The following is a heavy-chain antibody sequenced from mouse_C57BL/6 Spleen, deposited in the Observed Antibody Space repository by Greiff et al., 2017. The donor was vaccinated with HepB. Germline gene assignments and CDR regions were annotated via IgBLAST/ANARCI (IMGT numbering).Heavy chain of an antibody. CDR2: ISSGGDYI. Sequence: DVHLVESGEGLVKPGGSLKLSCAASGFTFSSYAMSWVRQTPEKRLEWVAYISSGGDYIYYADTVKGRFTISRDNARNTLYLQMSSLKSEDTAMYYCTRDPGIYAMDYWGQGTSVTVSS. V-gene: IGHV5-9-1*02. CDR3: TRDPGIYAMDY. J-gene: IGHJ4*01. CDR1: GFTFSSYA.